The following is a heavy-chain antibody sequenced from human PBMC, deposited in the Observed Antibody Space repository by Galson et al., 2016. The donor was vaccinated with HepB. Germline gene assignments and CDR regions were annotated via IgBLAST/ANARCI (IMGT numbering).Heavy chain of an antibody. D-gene: IGHD3-16*01. J-gene: IGHJ4*02. CDR3: TSPHWESGMDY. V-gene: IGHV3-74*01. Sequence: SLRLSCAASGFTFSRYWMHWVRQVPGKGLVWISRINNDGSNPTYADSVKGRFTISRDNAKNTLFLQMKNLRAEDTAVYYCTSPHWESGMDYWGQGTLVSVSS. CDR2: INNDGSNP. CDR1: GFTFSRYW.